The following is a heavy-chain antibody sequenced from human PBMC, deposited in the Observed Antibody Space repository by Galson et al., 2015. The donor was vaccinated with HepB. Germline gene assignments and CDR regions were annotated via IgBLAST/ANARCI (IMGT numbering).Heavy chain of an antibody. CDR2: IVVGSGNT. D-gene: IGHD6-13*01. CDR1: GFTFTSSA. Sequence: SVKVSCKASGFTFTSSAVQWVRQARGQRLEWIGWIVVGSGNTNYAQKFQERVTITRDMSTSTAYMELSSLRSEDTAVYYCARGLAAAGTGWFDPWGRGTLVTVSS. V-gene: IGHV1-58*01. J-gene: IGHJ5*02. CDR3: ARGLAAAGTGWFDP.